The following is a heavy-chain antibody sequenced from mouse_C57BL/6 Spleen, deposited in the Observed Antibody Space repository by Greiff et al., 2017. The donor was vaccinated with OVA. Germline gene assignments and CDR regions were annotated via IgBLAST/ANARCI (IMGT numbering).Heavy chain of an antibody. Sequence: EVNVVESGGGLVKPGGSLKLSCAASGFTFSSYAMSWVRQTPEKRLEWVATISDGGSYTYYPDNVKGRFTISRDNAKNNLYLQMSHLKSEDTAMYYCARDGKGYAMDYWGQGTSVTVSS. CDR2: ISDGGSYT. CDR1: GFTFSSYA. J-gene: IGHJ4*01. CDR3: ARDGKGYAMDY. D-gene: IGHD2-1*01. V-gene: IGHV5-4*01.